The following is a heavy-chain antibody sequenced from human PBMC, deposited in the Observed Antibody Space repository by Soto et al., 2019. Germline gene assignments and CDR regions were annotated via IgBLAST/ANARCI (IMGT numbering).Heavy chain of an antibody. CDR1: GFTFSSYG. CDR3: AKDVASGWSRGLYYYYYYGMDV. J-gene: IGHJ6*02. CDR2: ISYDGSNK. D-gene: IGHD6-19*01. Sequence: GGSLRLSCAASGFTFSSYGMHWVRQAPGKGLEWVAVISYDGSNKYYADSVKGRFTISRDNSKNTLYLQMNSLRAEDTAVYYCAKDVASGWSRGLYYYYYYGMDVWGQGTTVTVSS. V-gene: IGHV3-30*18.